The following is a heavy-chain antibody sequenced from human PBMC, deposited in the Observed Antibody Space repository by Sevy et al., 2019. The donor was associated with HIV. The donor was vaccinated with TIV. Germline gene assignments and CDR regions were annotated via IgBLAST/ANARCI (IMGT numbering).Heavy chain of an antibody. CDR3: ARSSLVVSGSYGMDV. Sequence: GGSLRLSCAASGFPFNTYAMHWVRQPPGKGLEWVALISYDGSYEYYADSVEGRFTISRDNSKNTLYLQMNSLRAEDTAVYYCARSSLVVSGSYGMDVWGQGTTVTVSS. V-gene: IGHV3-30*04. J-gene: IGHJ6*02. CDR2: ISYDGSYE. CDR1: GFPFNTYA. D-gene: IGHD3-22*01.